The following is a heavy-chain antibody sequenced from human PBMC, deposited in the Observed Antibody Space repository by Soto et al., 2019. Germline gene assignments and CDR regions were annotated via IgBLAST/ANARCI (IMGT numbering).Heavy chain of an antibody. J-gene: IGHJ3*02. D-gene: IGHD1-26*01. V-gene: IGHV5-51*01. CDR3: ARQWDMSAAPADAFDS. Sequence: GESLKISCKVSGKTFINHWNAWVRQMPGKGLEWMGIIYPGDSDARYSPSFAGQVTITVDKSITTAYLHWSSLEASDSATYYCARQWDMSAAPADAFDSWGQGTMVTVS. CDR1: GKTFINHW. CDR2: IYPGDSDA.